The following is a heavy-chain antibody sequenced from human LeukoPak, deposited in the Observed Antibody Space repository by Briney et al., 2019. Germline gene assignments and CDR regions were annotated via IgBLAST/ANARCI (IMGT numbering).Heavy chain of an antibody. CDR1: GFTFNTYG. CDR2: ISARGDST. Sequence: GGTLRLSCAASGFTFNTYGMSWVRQAPGKGLEWVSGISARGDSTYYADSVKGRFTISRDNSKNTLYLQMHSLTAEDTAVYYCAKDWQWFGKLGHWGQGTLVTVSS. V-gene: IGHV3-23*01. CDR3: AKDWQWFGKLGH. D-gene: IGHD3-10*01. J-gene: IGHJ4*02.